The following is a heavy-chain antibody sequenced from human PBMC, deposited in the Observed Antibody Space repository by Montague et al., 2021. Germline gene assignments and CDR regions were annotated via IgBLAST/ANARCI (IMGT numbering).Heavy chain of an antibody. CDR3: GGERDLYYYMDI. CDR1: RTLINSDYY. J-gene: IGHJ6*03. Sequence: SETLSLTCTVSRTLINSDYYWGWIRQPPGKGLEWMGSVSHGGRTYYNPSLKSLVTISVDTSNNHFSLKLSPVTAADTAMYYCGGERDLYYYMDIWGKGTTITVSS. V-gene: IGHV4-38-2*02. CDR2: VSHGGRT.